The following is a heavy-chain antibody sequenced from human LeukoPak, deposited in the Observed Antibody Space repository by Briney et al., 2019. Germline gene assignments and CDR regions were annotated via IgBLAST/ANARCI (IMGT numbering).Heavy chain of an antibody. CDR1: GYTFTGYY. Sequence: ASVKVSCKASGYTFTGYYMHWVRQAPGQGLEWMGWINPNSGGTNYAQKFQGRVTMIRDTSISTAYMELSRLRSDDTAVYYCARSFHYSGSYFDYWGQGTLVTVSS. CDR2: INPNSGGT. V-gene: IGHV1-2*02. CDR3: ARSFHYSGSYFDY. D-gene: IGHD1-26*01. J-gene: IGHJ4*02.